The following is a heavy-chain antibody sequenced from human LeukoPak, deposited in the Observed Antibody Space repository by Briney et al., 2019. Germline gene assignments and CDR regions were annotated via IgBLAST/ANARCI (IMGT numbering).Heavy chain of an antibody. V-gene: IGHV1-69*04. CDR3: ARPYGSGSYYDAFDI. Sequence: GSSVKVSCKASGGTFSSYAISWVRQAPGQGLEWMGRIIPILGIANYAQKFQGRVTITADKSTSTAYMELSSLRSEDTAVYYCARPYGSGSYYDAFDIWGQGTMVTVSS. CDR2: IIPILGIA. D-gene: IGHD3-10*01. J-gene: IGHJ3*02. CDR1: GGTFSSYA.